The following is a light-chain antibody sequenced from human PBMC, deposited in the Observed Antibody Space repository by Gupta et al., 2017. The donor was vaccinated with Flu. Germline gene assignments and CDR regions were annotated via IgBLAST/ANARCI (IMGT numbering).Light chain of an antibody. CDR2: DDS. J-gene: IGLJ2*01. V-gene: IGLV3-21*02. CDR1: NIGSKA. Sequence: SSVLILTPPASVAPAPTARVTCGGNNIGSKAVHWYQREPGQAPVLIVNDDSARPSGIPERFSGSNSGNTATLTITRVEAGDEADYYCQVWDSSSDHVVFGGGTKLTVL. CDR3: QVWDSSSDHVV.